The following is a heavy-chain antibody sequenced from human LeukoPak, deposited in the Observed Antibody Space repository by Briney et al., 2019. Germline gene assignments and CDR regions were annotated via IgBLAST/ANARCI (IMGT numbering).Heavy chain of an antibody. Sequence: ASVKVSCKASGYTFTSYDINWVRQATGQGLEWMGWMNPNSGNTGYAQKFQGRVTMTTDTSTSTAYMELRSLRSDDTAVYYCARDTLRYFDYLGQGTLVTVSS. CDR3: ARDTLRYFDY. D-gene: IGHD3-9*01. J-gene: IGHJ4*02. V-gene: IGHV1-8*01. CDR2: MNPNSGNT. CDR1: GYTFTSYD.